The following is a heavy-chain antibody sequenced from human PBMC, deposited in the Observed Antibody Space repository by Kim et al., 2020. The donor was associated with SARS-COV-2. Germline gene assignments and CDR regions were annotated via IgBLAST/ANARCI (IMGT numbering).Heavy chain of an antibody. V-gene: IGHV4-4*07. D-gene: IGHD3-3*01. CDR2: IYTSGST. CDR1: GGSISSYY. Sequence: SETLSLTCTVSGGSISSYYWSWIRQPAGKGLEWIGRIYTSGSTNYNPSLKSRVTMSVDTSKNQFSLKLSSVTAADTAVYYCARDFKSRSYDFWSGYYTFDYWGQGTLVTVSS. CDR3: ARDFKSRSYDFWSGYYTFDY. J-gene: IGHJ4*02.